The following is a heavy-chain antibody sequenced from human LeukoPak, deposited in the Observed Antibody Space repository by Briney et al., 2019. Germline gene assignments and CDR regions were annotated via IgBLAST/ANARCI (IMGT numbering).Heavy chain of an antibody. V-gene: IGHV3-21*01. CDR2: ISSSSSYI. J-gene: IGHJ3*02. Sequence: GGSLRLSCAASGFTFSNFGIHWVRQAPGKGLEWVSSISSSSSYIYYADSVKGRFTISRDNAKNSLYLQMNSLRAEDTAVYYCARGIAVAGTVWAFDIWGQGTMVTVSS. CDR3: ARGIAVAGTVWAFDI. CDR1: GFTFSNFG. D-gene: IGHD6-19*01.